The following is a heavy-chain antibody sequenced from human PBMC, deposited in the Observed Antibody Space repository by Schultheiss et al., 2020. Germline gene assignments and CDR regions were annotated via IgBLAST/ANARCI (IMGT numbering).Heavy chain of an antibody. J-gene: IGHJ6*02. CDR3: ARYGSSGYYYYYYGMDV. CDR2: ISSSSSYI. D-gene: IGHD3-22*01. Sequence: GGSLRLSCAASGFTFSSCAMSWVRQAPGKGLEWVSSISSSSSYIYYADSVKGRFTISRDNAKNSLYLQMNSLRAEDTAVYYCARYGSSGYYYYYYGMDVWGQGTTVTVSS. V-gene: IGHV3-21*01. CDR1: GFTFSSCA.